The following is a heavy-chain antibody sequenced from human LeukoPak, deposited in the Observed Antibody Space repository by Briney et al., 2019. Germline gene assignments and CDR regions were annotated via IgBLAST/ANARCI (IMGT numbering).Heavy chain of an antibody. CDR1: GFTFSSYW. J-gene: IGHJ6*03. V-gene: IGHV3-74*01. CDR2: INTDGSST. D-gene: IGHD3-22*01. Sequence: GGSLRLSCAASGFTFSSYWMHWVRQAPGKGLVWVSRINTDGSSTSYADSVKGRFTISRDNAKNTLYLQMNSLRAEDTAVYYCARDRGRSGYFYTWYMDVWGKGTTVTVSS. CDR3: ARDRGRSGYFYTWYMDV.